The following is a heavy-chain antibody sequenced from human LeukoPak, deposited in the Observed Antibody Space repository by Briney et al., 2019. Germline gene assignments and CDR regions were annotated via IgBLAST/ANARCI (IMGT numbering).Heavy chain of an antibody. V-gene: IGHV4-34*01. Sequence: PSETLSLTCAVYGGSFSGYYWSWIRQPPGKGLEWLGEINHSGSTNYNPSLKSRVTISGDTSKNQFSLRLSSVTAADTAVYYCARASYSYDINGWVPFDYWGQGTLVTVSS. CDR1: GGSFSGYY. D-gene: IGHD3-22*01. CDR2: INHSGST. J-gene: IGHJ4*02. CDR3: ARASYSYDINGWVPFDY.